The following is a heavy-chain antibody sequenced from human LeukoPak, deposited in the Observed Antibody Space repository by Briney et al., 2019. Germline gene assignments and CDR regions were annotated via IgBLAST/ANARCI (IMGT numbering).Heavy chain of an antibody. CDR1: GYTFTAYY. CDR3: ARNALYCSSISCFIDY. D-gene: IGHD2-2*01. J-gene: IGHJ4*02. V-gene: IGHV1-2*02. CDR2: INPNSGGT. Sequence: ASVKVSCKASGYTFTAYYIHWVRQAPGQGLEWMGWINPNSGGTNYAQNFQGRVTMTRDTSITTAYMELTSLRSDDTAVYFCARNALYCSSISCFIDYWGQGTLVTVSS.